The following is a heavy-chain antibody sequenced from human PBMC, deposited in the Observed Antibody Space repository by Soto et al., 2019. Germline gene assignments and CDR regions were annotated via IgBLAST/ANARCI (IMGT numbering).Heavy chain of an antibody. J-gene: IGHJ4*02. Sequence: ESLQISCKGSGYRFTSYWIGWVRQMPGKGLEWMGIIYPGDSDTRYSPSFQGQVTISADKSISTAYLQWSSLKASDTAMYYCARHREYSGYGPFDWGQGTLVTVSS. V-gene: IGHV5-51*01. D-gene: IGHD5-12*01. CDR3: ARHREYSGYGPFD. CDR2: IYPGDSDT. CDR1: GYRFTSYW.